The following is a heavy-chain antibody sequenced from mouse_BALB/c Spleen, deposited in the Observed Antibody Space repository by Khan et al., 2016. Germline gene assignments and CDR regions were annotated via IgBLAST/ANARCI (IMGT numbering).Heavy chain of an antibody. Sequence: QVQLQESGPGLVAPSPTLSITCTASGFSLTSYGVHWVRQPPGKGLEWLGVICAGGSTNYNSALMSSQSISKDNAKSQASFKMNSLQTDDTAMYYCARLEGIWGQGTTRPVSP. CDR1: GFSLTSYG. CDR3: ARLEGI. V-gene: IGHV2-9*02. CDR2: ICAGGST. J-gene: IGHJ2*01.